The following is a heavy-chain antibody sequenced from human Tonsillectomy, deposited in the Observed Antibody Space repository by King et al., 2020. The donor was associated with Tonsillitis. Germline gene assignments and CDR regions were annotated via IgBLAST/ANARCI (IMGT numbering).Heavy chain of an antibody. V-gene: IGHV3-30*02. J-gene: IGHJ3*02. CDR2: IRYDGSNE. Sequence: VQLVQSGGGVVQPGGSLRLSCAASGFTFSSYGMHWVRQAPGKGLEWVTFIRYDGSNEYYADSVKGRFTISRDNSKNTLYLQMNSLRAEDTAVYYCAKDPSSGSLPTYCDIWGQGTMVTVSS. CDR1: GFTFSSYG. CDR3: AKDPSSGSLPTYCDI. D-gene: IGHD2-21*01.